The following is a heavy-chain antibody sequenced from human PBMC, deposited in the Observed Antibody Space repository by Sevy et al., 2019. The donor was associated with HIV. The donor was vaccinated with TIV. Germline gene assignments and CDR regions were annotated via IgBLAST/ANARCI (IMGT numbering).Heavy chain of an antibody. V-gene: IGHV4-4*07. D-gene: IGHD2-2*02. J-gene: IGHJ6*02. CDR2: IYTSGST. Sequence: SETLSLTCTVSGGSISSYYWSWIRQPAGKGLEWIGRIYTSGSTNYNPSLKSRVTMSVDTSKNQFSLRLSSVTAADTAVYDCARMGYCSSTSCYKRGDYYYGMDVWGQGTTVTVSS. CDR1: GGSISSYY. CDR3: ARMGYCSSTSCYKRGDYYYGMDV.